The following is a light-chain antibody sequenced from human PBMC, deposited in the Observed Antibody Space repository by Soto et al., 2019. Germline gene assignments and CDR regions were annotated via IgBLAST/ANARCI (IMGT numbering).Light chain of an antibody. J-gene: IGKJ2*01. CDR1: QGISNY. CDR3: QRLHSFTL. V-gene: IGKV1-9*01. Sequence: DIQLTQSPSFLSASVGDRVTITCRASQGISNYLDWYQQKPGKAPKLLIYAASTLQSGVPSRFSGSGSETEFTLTISSLQPEDFATYYCQRLHSFTLFGQGTKLEIK. CDR2: AAS.